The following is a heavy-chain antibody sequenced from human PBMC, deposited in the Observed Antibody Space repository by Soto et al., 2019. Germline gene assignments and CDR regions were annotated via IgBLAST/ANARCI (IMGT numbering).Heavy chain of an antibody. CDR1: GGSISSYY. CDR2: IYYSGST. CDR3: ARIWLGGSNYYYGMDV. Sequence: SETLSLTCTVSGGSISSYYWSWIRQPPGKGLEWIGYIYYSGSTNYNPSLKSRVTISVDTSKNQFSLKLSSVTAADTAVYYCARIWLGGSNYYYGMDVWGHGTTVTVSS. D-gene: IGHD3-9*01. V-gene: IGHV4-59*01. J-gene: IGHJ6*02.